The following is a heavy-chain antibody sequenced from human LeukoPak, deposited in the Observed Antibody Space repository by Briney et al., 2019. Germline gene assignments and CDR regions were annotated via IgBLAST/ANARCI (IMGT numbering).Heavy chain of an antibody. CDR3: ARGYTAMSRNYYYGMDV. V-gene: IGHV4-59*01. Sequence: SETLSLTCTVSDGSITNYDWSWVRQPPGKGLEWIGYVYDSGATNYNPSLKSRLTISVDTSKNQFSLKLRSVTAADTAVYYCARGYTAMSRNYYYGMDVWGQGTTVTVSS. CDR2: VYDSGAT. D-gene: IGHD5-18*01. CDR1: DGSITNYD. J-gene: IGHJ6*02.